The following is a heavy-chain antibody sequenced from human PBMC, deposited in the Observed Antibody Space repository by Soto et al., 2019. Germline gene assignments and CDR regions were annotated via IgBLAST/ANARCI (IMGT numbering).Heavy chain of an antibody. V-gene: IGHV1-69*01. D-gene: IGHD1-1*01. Sequence: QVQLVQSGVEVKKPGSSVRVSCKASGDTFKNSVISWVRQAPGQGLEWMGGTIPLFGTTDYAQKFQSRLTITTDESTTTAYMEVSRLTSEDTAVYYCVAELDVGKLCVVWGQGTTVIVSS. CDR1: GDTFKNSV. CDR3: VAELDVGKLCVV. CDR2: TIPLFGTT. J-gene: IGHJ6*02.